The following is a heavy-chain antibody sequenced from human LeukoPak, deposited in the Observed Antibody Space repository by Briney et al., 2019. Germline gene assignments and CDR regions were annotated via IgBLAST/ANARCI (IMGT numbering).Heavy chain of an antibody. Sequence: PGGSLRLSCAASGFTFSSYSMNWVRQAPGKGLEWVAVISYDGNNKYYADSVKGRFTISRDNSKNTLYLQMNSLRAEDTAVYYCAKVPTVLTWYFDLWGRGTLVTVSS. V-gene: IGHV3-30*18. J-gene: IGHJ2*01. CDR1: GFTFSSYS. CDR3: AKVPTVLTWYFDL. CDR2: ISYDGNNK. D-gene: IGHD3-9*01.